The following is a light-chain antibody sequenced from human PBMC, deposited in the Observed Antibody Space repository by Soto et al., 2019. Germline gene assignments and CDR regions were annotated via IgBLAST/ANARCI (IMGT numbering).Light chain of an antibody. V-gene: IGLV2-11*01. Sequence: QSALTQPRSVSGSPGQSVTISCTGTSSDVGGYNYVSWYQQHPGKAPKLMIYDVTERPSGVPDRFSGSKSGNTASLTISGLRAEDEADYYCCSYAGSYTLGAFGGATNLTVL. CDR3: CSYAGSYTLGA. CDR1: SSDVGGYNY. CDR2: DVT. J-gene: IGLJ2*01.